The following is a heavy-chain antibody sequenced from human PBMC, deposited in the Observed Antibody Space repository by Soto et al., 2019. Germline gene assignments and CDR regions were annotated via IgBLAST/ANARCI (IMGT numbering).Heavy chain of an antibody. D-gene: IGHD3-3*01. J-gene: IGHJ6*02. CDR2: IKQDGSEK. Sequence: GGSLRLSCAASGFTFSSYWMSWVRQAPGKGLEWVANIKQDGSEKYYVDSVKGRFTISRDNAKNSLYLQMNSLRAEDTAVYYCARGPPSEWLPYYYYYGMDVWGQGTTVTVS. CDR1: GFTFSSYW. V-gene: IGHV3-7*01. CDR3: ARGPPSEWLPYYYYYGMDV.